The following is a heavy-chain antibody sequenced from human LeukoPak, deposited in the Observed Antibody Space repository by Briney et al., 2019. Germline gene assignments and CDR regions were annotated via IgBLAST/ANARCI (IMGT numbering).Heavy chain of an antibody. V-gene: IGHV3-7*01. Sequence: GGSLRLSCVASGFTFSISWVTWVRQAPGKGLEWVANIDKHGNGKYYVDSVKGRFAISRDYATNSVFLQMNSLRAEDTSVYYCARDAGWGYYDLWGQGTPVAVSS. J-gene: IGHJ4*02. D-gene: IGHD1-26*01. CDR2: IDKHGNGK. CDR1: GFTFSISW. CDR3: ARDAGWGYYDL.